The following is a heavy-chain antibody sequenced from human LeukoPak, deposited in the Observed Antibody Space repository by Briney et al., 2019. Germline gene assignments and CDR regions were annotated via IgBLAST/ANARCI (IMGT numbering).Heavy chain of an antibody. CDR2: IWYDGSNK. Sequence: GRSLRLSCAASGFTFSSHGMHWVRQAPGKGLEWVAVIWYDGSNKYYADSVKGRFTISRDNSKNTLYLQMNSLTAEDTAVYYCARTGYGDYVYWFDPWGQGTLVTVSS. CDR1: GFTFSSHG. CDR3: ARTGYGDYVYWFDP. J-gene: IGHJ5*02. V-gene: IGHV3-33*01. D-gene: IGHD4-17*01.